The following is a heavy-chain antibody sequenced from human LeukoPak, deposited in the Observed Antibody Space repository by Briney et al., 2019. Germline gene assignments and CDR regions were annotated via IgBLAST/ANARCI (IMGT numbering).Heavy chain of an antibody. CDR1: GFTFSSYG. Sequence: GGSLRLSCAASGFTFSSYGMHWVRQAPGKGLEWVAVISYDGSNKYYADSVKGRFTISRDNSKNTLYLQMNSLRAEDTAVYYCATGTRSNYWGQGTPVTVSS. V-gene: IGHV3-30*03. CDR2: ISYDGSNK. D-gene: IGHD2-2*01. J-gene: IGHJ4*02. CDR3: ATGTRSNY.